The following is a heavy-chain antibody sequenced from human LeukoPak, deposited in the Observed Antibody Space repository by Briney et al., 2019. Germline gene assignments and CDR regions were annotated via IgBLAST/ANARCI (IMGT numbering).Heavy chain of an antibody. V-gene: IGHV4-61*01. D-gene: IGHD1-14*01. Sequence: SETLSLTCTVSGGSVSSGSYYWSWIRQPPGKGLEWIGYIYYSGSTNYNPSLKSRVTISVDTSKNQFSLKLSSVTAADTAVYYCARSGHYYYYGMDVWGQGTTVTVSS. J-gene: IGHJ6*02. CDR2: IYYSGST. CDR1: GGSVSSGSYY. CDR3: ARSGHYYYYGMDV.